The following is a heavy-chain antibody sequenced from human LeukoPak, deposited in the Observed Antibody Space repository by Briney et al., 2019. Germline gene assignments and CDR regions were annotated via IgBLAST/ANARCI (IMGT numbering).Heavy chain of an antibody. CDR2: IFYTGRT. Sequence: PSETLSLTCTVSGDSINTDGYYWSWIRQHPGKGLVWIGYIFYTGRTYFSPSLKSRVSMSVDTSQNQFSLKLSSVTAADTAVYYCARAGYSDLDVGYWGQGALVSVSS. V-gene: IGHV4-31*03. CDR1: GDSINTDGYY. J-gene: IGHJ4*02. D-gene: IGHD3/OR15-3a*01. CDR3: ARAGYSDLDVGY.